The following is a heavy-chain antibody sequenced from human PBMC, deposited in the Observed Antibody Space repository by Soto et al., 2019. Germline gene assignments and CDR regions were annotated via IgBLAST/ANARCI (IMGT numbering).Heavy chain of an antibody. CDR2: IIPIFGTA. CDR1: GGTFSSYA. D-gene: IGHD6-6*01. J-gene: IGHJ4*02. CDR3: ARDLDSSSSADY. V-gene: IGHV1-69*13. Sequence: SVKVSCKASGGTFSSYAISWVRQAPGQGLEWMGGIIPIFGTANYAQKFRGRVTITADESTSTAYMELSSLRSEDTAVYYCARDLDSSSSADYWGQGTLVTVSS.